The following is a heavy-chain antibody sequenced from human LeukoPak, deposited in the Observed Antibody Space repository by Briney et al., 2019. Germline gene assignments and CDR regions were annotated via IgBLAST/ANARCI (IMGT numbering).Heavy chain of an antibody. Sequence: SETLSLRCAVYGGSCDDYYCSWLRQRPGEGLEWIGEIHPSGIFYYNSSLLSRVTISIDTSKSQFSLRLTSVTAADTAFYYCARGRDRSQASDHCGQGSLVTVSS. D-gene: IGHD5-24*01. J-gene: IGHJ4*02. CDR1: GGSCDDYY. CDR3: ARGRDRSQASDH. V-gene: IGHV4-34*01. CDR2: IHPSGIF.